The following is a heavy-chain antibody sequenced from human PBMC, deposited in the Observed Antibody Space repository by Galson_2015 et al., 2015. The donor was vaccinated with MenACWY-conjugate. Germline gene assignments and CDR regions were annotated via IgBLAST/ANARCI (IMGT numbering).Heavy chain of an antibody. Sequence: QSGAEVKKPGESLKISCTGSGYRFSSYWIDWVRQMPGKGLEWMGSIYPSTSDTRFSPSFEGQVTISVDKSINTAYLQWSSLKASDTAIYYCARRPHRLVNHYLDYWGQGTLVTVSS. CDR2: IYPSTSDT. J-gene: IGHJ4*02. CDR1: GYRFSSYW. CDR3: ARRPHRLVNHYLDY. D-gene: IGHD6-19*01. V-gene: IGHV5-51*01.